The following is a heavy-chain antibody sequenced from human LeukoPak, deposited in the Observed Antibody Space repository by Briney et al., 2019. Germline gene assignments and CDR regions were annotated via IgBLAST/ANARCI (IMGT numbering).Heavy chain of an antibody. CDR2: ISSSSSYI. V-gene: IGHV3-21*01. Sequence: PRGSLRLSCAASGFTFSSYSMNWVRQAPGKGLEWVSSISSSSSYIYYADSVKGRFTISRDNAKNSLYLQMNSLRAEDTAVYYCASLRGGIYYYYYYMDVWGKGTTVTVSS. CDR3: ASLRGGIYYYYYYMDV. CDR1: GFTFSSYS. D-gene: IGHD3-16*01. J-gene: IGHJ6*03.